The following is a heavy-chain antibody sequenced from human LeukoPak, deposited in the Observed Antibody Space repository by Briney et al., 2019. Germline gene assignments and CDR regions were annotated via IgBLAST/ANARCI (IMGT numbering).Heavy chain of an antibody. CDR1: GVSISSYY. J-gene: IGHJ4*02. V-gene: IGHV4-59*01. CDR2: IYYSGST. Sequence: SETLSLTCTVSGVSISSYYWSWIRQPPGKGLEWIGYIYYSGSTNYNPSLKSRVTISVDTSKNQFSLKLSSVTAADTAVYYCARESHNYFDYWGQGTLVTVSS. CDR3: ARESHNYFDY.